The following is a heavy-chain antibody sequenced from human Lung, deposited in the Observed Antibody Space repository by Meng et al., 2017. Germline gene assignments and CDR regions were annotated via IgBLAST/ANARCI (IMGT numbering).Heavy chain of an antibody. CDR3: ARERGTSDY. D-gene: IGHD1-7*01. Sequence: VGCGGGMVKPAESLSLSCAASGFTFSSYSMNWVRQAPGKGLEWVSSISSSSYIYYADSVKGRFTISRDNANNSLYLQMNSLRAEDTAVYYCARERGTSDYWGQGTLVTVSS. CDR2: ISSSSYI. J-gene: IGHJ4*02. CDR1: GFTFSSYS. V-gene: IGHV3-21*01.